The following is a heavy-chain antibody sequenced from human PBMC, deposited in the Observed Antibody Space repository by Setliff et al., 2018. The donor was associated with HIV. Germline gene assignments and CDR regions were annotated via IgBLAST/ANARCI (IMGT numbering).Heavy chain of an antibody. CDR2: MYYSGST. CDR1: GGSISGSSYY. V-gene: IGHV4-39*02. CDR3: VFGLRFSPFDN. Sequence: LSLTCIVSGGSISGSSYYWGWIRQSPGKGLEWIGNMYYSGSTYYNPSLKSRVTISVDTSKNHLSLKLTSVTAADTGLYYCVFGLRFSPFDNWGQGTLVTVSS. D-gene: IGHD5-12*01. J-gene: IGHJ4*02.